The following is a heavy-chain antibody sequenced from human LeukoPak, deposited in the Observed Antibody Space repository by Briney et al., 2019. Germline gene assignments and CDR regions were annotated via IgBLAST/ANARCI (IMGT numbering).Heavy chain of an antibody. V-gene: IGHV1-46*01. Sequence: GASVKVSCKASGYTFTSYYMHWVRQAPGQGLEWMGIINPSGGSTSYAQKFQGRVTMTRDTSTSTVYMELSSLRSEDTAVYYCARDSAVAGTSPRYFQHWGQGTLVTVSS. J-gene: IGHJ1*01. CDR1: GYTFTSYY. D-gene: IGHD6-19*01. CDR3: ARDSAVAGTSPRYFQH. CDR2: INPSGGST.